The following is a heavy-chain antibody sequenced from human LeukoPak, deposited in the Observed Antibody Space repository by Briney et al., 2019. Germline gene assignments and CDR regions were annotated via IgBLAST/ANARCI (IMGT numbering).Heavy chain of an antibody. J-gene: IGHJ4*02. CDR3: ARDFSSSWYPAGISDY. CDR1: GYTFTGYY. D-gene: IGHD6-13*01. Sequence: GSVKVSCKASGYTFTGYYMHWVRQAPGQGLEWMGWINPNSGGTNYAQKLQGRVTMTTDTSTSTAYMELRSLRSDDTAVYYCARDFSSSWYPAGISDYWGQGTLVTVSS. V-gene: IGHV1-2*02. CDR2: INPNSGGT.